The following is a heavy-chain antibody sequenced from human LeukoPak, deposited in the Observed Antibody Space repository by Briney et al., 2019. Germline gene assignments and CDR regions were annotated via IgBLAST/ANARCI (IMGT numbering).Heavy chain of an antibody. J-gene: IGHJ4*02. V-gene: IGHV4-30-4*08. CDR3: ARESGIVGATFDY. CDR1: GGSISSSSYY. Sequence: SETLSLTCTVSGGSISSSSYYWGWIRQPPGKGLEWIGYIYYSGSTYYNPSLKSRVTISVDTSKNQFSLKLSSVTAADTAVYYCARESGIVGATFDYWGQGTLVTVSS. CDR2: IYYSGST. D-gene: IGHD1-26*01.